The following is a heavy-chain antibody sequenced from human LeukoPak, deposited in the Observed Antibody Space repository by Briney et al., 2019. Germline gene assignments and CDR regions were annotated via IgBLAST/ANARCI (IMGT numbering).Heavy chain of an antibody. V-gene: IGHV3-21*04. CDR2: ISSSSSYI. CDR3: ARLISGVGYFDS. J-gene: IGHJ4*02. Sequence: GGSLRLSCAASGFTFSSYSMNWVRQAPGKGLEWVSSISSSSSYIYYADSVKGRFTISRDNAKNSLYLQMNSLRAEDTAVYYCARLISGVGYFDSWGQGTLVTVSS. CDR1: GFTFSSYS. D-gene: IGHD3-10*01.